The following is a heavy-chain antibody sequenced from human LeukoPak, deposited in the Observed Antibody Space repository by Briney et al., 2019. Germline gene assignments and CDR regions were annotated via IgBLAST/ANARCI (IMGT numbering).Heavy chain of an antibody. CDR3: ARLQSGFGDDDAIDI. Sequence: GESLKISCKGSGYSFISYWIGWVRQLPGEGLEWMGIIYPGDSNTGYNPSLQGQVTISADKSISTAYMQWSSLKASDTAMYYCARLQSGFGDDDAIDIWGQGTRVTVSS. V-gene: IGHV5-51*01. J-gene: IGHJ3*02. CDR1: GYSFISYW. CDR2: IYPGDSNT. D-gene: IGHD3-16*01.